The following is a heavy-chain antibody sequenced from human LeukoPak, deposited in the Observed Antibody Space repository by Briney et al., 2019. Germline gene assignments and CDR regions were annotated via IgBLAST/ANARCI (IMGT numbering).Heavy chain of an antibody. V-gene: IGHV1-69*06. D-gene: IGHD3-22*01. CDR2: IIPIFGTA. CDR1: GYTFTSYA. CDR3: ARKVPNDSSGYYYRGQFDP. Sequence: ASVKVSCKASGYTFTSYAMHWVRQAPGQGLEWMGGIIPIFGTANYAQKFQGRVTITADKSTSTAYMELSSLRSEDTAVYYCARKVPNDSSGYYYRGQFDPWGQGTLVTVSS. J-gene: IGHJ5*02.